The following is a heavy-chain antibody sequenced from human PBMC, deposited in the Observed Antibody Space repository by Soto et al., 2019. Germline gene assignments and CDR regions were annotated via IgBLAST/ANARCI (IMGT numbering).Heavy chain of an antibody. Sequence: QLQLQESGPGLVKPSETLSLTCSVSGGSISSRNHYWGWIRQPPGKGLEWIGSIYYSGSTYYKPSLMSRVTISIDTSKNQFSLKLSSVTAADTAVYYCASVGIVAALGGQGTLVTVSS. D-gene: IGHD6-13*01. CDR2: IYYSGST. J-gene: IGHJ4*02. V-gene: IGHV4-39*01. CDR3: ASVGIVAAL. CDR1: GGSISSRNHY.